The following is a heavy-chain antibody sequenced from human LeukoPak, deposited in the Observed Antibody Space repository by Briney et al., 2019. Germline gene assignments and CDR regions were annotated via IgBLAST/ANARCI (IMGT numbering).Heavy chain of an antibody. CDR3: AKDAGPLWRTDAFDI. Sequence: GGSLRLSCAASGFTFSSYWMSWVRQAPGKGLEWVANIKQDGSEKYYVDSVKGRFTISRDNAKNSLYLQMNSLRAEDTALYYCAKDAGPLWRTDAFDIWGQGTMVTVSS. CDR1: GFTFSSYW. D-gene: IGHD2/OR15-2a*01. CDR2: IKQDGSEK. J-gene: IGHJ3*02. V-gene: IGHV3-7*03.